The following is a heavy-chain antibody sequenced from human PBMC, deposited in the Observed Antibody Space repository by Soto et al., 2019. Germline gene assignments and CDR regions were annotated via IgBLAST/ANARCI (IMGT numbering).Heavy chain of an antibody. CDR1: GGSISSSSYY. J-gene: IGHJ4*02. CDR3: ARPAAAGLYFDY. V-gene: IGHV4-39*01. Sequence: LTCTVSGGSISSSSYYWGWIRQPPGKGLEWIGSIYYSGSTYYNPSLKSRVTISVDTSKNQFSLKLSSVTAADTAVYYCARPAAAGLYFDYWGQGTLVTVSS. D-gene: IGHD6-13*01. CDR2: IYYSGST.